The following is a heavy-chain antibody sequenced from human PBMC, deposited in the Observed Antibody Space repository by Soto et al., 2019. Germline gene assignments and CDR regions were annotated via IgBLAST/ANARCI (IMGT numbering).Heavy chain of an antibody. V-gene: IGHV5-51*01. D-gene: IGHD4-17*01. CDR3: TLSYGASYYYYNAMDV. CDR1: GFSFTRYT. J-gene: IGHJ6*02. Sequence: PGESLKISCEGSGFSFTRYTIGWVRQMPGKGLEWMGIINPGDSESRYSPSFQGQVTISADKSISTAYLQWSSLKASDTAMYYCTLSYGASYYYYNAMDVWGQGTTVTVSS. CDR2: INPGDSES.